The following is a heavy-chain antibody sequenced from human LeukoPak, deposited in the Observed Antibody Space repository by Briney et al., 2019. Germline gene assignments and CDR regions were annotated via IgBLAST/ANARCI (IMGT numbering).Heavy chain of an antibody. CDR3: ARQTILWFGELLGFDY. J-gene: IGHJ4*02. CDR1: GFTFSSYN. Sequence: GGSLRLSCAASGFTFSSYNMNWVRQAPGKGLEWVSSISGSSSYIYYAGSVRGRFTISRDNAKNSLYLQMNSLRAEDTAVYYCARQTILWFGELLGFDYWGQGTLVTVSS. V-gene: IGHV3-21*01. D-gene: IGHD3-10*01. CDR2: ISGSSSYI.